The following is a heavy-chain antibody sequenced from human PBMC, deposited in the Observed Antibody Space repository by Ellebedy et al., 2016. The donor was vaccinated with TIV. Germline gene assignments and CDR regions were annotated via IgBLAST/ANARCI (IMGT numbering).Heavy chain of an antibody. V-gene: IGHV3-23*01. CDR1: GFTFTGYS. D-gene: IGHD1-26*01. CDR2: ISISGLSI. Sequence: GESLKISCAVSGFTFTGYSMSWVRQAPGKGLEWVTSISISGLSIYYADSVTGRFTVSRDNSKNALYLQMNSLRAEDTATYYCVKGARSTWFDSWGQGTLVIVSS. CDR3: VKGARSTWFDS. J-gene: IGHJ5*01.